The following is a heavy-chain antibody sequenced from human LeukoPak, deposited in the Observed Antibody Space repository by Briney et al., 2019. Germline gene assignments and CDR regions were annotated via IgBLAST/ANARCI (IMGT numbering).Heavy chain of an antibody. J-gene: IGHJ4*02. CDR1: GGSISSGDYY. D-gene: IGHD3-3*01. Sequence: SETLSLTCTVSGGSISSGDYYWSWIRQPPGKGLEWIGYIYYSGSTYYNPSLKSRVTISVDTSKNQFSLKLSSVTAADTAVYYCARRGSPKTGFWSGYSHTYFDYWGQGTLVTVSS. CDR2: IYYSGST. V-gene: IGHV4-30-4*01. CDR3: ARRGSPKTGFWSGYSHTYFDY.